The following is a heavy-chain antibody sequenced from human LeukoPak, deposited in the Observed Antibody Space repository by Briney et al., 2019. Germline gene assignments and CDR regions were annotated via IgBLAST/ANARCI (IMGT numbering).Heavy chain of an antibody. V-gene: IGHV1-46*01. CDR2: INPSGGST. D-gene: IGHD3/OR15-3a*01. Sequence: ASVKVSCKASGYTFTSYYMHWMRQAPGQGLEWLGIINPSGGSTSYAQMFQDRVTMSRDTSTGTVYMELSSLRSEDTAVYYCARVLDDSPTEYYFDYWGQGTLVTVSS. CDR3: ARVLDDSPTEYYFDY. J-gene: IGHJ4*02. CDR1: GYTFTSYY.